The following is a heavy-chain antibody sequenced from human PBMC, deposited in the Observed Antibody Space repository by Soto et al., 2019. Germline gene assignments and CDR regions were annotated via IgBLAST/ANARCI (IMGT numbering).Heavy chain of an antibody. CDR2: ISSNGVGT. V-gene: IGHV3-64*01. Sequence: EVQLAESGGGLAQPGGSVRLSCAASGFTLSGYAMDWVRQAPGKGLEYVSGISSNGVGTYYANSVQGRFTISRDNSKNTVYLQMGSLRPEDMAVYYCARRARPDFYYMDVWGKRTTVTVS. D-gene: IGHD6-6*01. CDR3: ARRARPDFYYMDV. CDR1: GFTLSGYA. J-gene: IGHJ6*03.